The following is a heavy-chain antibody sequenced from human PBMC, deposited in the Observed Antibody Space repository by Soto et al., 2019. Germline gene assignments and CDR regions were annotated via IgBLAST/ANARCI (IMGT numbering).Heavy chain of an antibody. V-gene: IGHV3-48*01. CDR1: GFPFSSNT. J-gene: IGHJ4*02. CDR3: AREGSSSWYSFDY. CDR2: ISSSTSTI. Sequence: EVQLVESGGGWVQPGGSLRLSCAAFGFPFSSNTRNWVGQAPGKGLEWVSYISSSTSTIYYADSLKGRFTISRDNAKNSLYLQMNSLRAEDTAVYYCAREGSSSWYSFDYWGQGTLVTVSS. D-gene: IGHD6-13*01.